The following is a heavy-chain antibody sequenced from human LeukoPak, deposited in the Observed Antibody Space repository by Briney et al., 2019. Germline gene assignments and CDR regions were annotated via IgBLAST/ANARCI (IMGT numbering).Heavy chain of an antibody. CDR1: GDRVSSNSAA. D-gene: IGHD2-21*01. CDR3: AMGESCGGDCYSSFDY. V-gene: IGHV6-1*01. CDR2: TYYRSKWYN. J-gene: IGHJ4*02. Sequence: SQTLSLTCAISGDRVSSNSAAWNWIRQSPSRGLEWLGRTYYRSKWYNDYAVSVKSRITINPDTSKNQFSLQLNSVTPEDTAVYYCAMGESCGGDCYSSFDYWGQGTLVTVSS.